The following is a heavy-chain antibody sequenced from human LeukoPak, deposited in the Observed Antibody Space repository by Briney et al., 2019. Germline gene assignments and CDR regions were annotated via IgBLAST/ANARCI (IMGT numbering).Heavy chain of an antibody. CDR3: AKDRVTQNYYGMDV. CDR2: VSGSGGST. D-gene: IGHD5-18*01. CDR1: GISFSSYA. V-gene: IGHV3-23*01. J-gene: IGHJ6*02. Sequence: GGSLRLSCAASGISFSSYAVTWVRQAPGKGLEWVSVVSGSGGSTYYADSVKGRFTISRDNSKNTLYLQLNSLRVEDTAVYYCAKDRVTQNYYGMDVWGQGTTVTVSS.